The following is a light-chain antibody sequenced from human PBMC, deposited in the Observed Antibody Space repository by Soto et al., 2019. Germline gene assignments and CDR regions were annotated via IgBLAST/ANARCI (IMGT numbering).Light chain of an antibody. Sequence: EIVLTQSPGTLSLSPGEIATLSCRASLSVSSSYLAWYQQKPGQAPRLLIYGASSRATGIPDRFSGSGSGTDFTLTISRLEPEDFAVYYCQQYGSPPLYTFGQGTKLEIK. CDR2: GAS. J-gene: IGKJ2*01. CDR1: LSVSSSY. CDR3: QQYGSPPLYT. V-gene: IGKV3-20*01.